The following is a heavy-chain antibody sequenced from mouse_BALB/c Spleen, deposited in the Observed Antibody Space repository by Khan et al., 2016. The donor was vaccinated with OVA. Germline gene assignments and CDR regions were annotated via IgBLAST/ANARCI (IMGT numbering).Heavy chain of an antibody. D-gene: IGHD2-4*01. V-gene: IGHV3-1*02. J-gene: IGHJ3*01. CDR3: ARRDDYDGEFAY. Sequence: VQLKQSGPDLVKPSQSLSLTCTVTGYSITSGYSWHWIRQFPGNKLEWMGYIHYSGSTNYNPSLKSRTSITRDTSKNQFFLQLNSVTTEDTATYYCARRDDYDGEFAYWGQGTLVTVSA. CDR2: IHYSGST. CDR1: GYSITSGYS.